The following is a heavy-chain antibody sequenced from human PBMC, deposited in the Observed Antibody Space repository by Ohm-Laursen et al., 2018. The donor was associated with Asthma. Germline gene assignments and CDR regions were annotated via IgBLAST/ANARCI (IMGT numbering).Heavy chain of an antibody. CDR3: ARNCGGDCYSFRDAFDI. V-gene: IGHV4-31*03. D-gene: IGHD2-21*02. CDR2: IYYSGST. Sequence: PSDTLSLTCTVSGGSISSGGYYWSWIRQHPGKGLEWIGYIYYSGSTYYNPSLKSRVTISVDTSKNRFSLKLSSVTAADTAVYYRARNCGGDCYSFRDAFDIWGQGTMVTVSS. J-gene: IGHJ3*02. CDR1: GGSISSGGYY.